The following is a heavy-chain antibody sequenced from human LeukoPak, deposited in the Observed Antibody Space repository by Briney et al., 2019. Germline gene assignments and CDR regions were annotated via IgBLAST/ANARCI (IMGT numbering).Heavy chain of an antibody. J-gene: IGHJ4*02. Sequence: PGMSLRLSCGASGIIFSDYGMHWVRQAPGKGLEWVGRIKSKTDGGTTDYAAPVKGRFTISRDDSKNTLYLQMNSLKTEDTAVYYCTTDPYSSGWLNDYWGQGTLVTVSS. D-gene: IGHD6-19*01. V-gene: IGHV3-15*01. CDR1: GIIFSDYG. CDR3: TTDPYSSGWLNDY. CDR2: IKSKTDGGTT.